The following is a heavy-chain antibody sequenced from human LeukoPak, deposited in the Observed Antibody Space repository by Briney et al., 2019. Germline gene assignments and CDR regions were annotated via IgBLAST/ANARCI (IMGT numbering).Heavy chain of an antibody. CDR3: VRLYYYGSGSYDY. V-gene: IGHV3-64D*06. CDR2: ISSNGGST. D-gene: IGHD3-10*01. Sequence: PGGSLRLSCSASGFTFSSYAMHWVRQAPRKGVEYVSAISSNGGSTYYADSVKGRFTISRDNSKNTLYLQMSSLRAEDTAVYYCVRLYYYGSGSYDYWGQGTLVTVSS. CDR1: GFTFSSYA. J-gene: IGHJ4*02.